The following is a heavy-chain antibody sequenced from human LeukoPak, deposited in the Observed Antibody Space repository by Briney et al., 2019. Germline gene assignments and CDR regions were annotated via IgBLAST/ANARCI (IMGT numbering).Heavy chain of an antibody. J-gene: IGHJ6*02. CDR3: ARDPPGSSSWYHGMDV. V-gene: IGHV3-33*01. CDR2: IWYDGSNK. Sequence: PGGSLRLSCAASGFTFSSYGMHWVRQAPGKGLEWVAVIWYDGSNKYYADSVKGRFTISRDNSKNTLYLQMNSLRAEDTAVYYCARDPPGSSSWYHGMDVWGQGTTVTVSS. D-gene: IGHD6-13*01. CDR1: GFTFSSYG.